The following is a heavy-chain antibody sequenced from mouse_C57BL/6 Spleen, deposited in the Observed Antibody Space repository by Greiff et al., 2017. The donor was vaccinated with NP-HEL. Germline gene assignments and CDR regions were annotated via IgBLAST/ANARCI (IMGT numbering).Heavy chain of an antibody. CDR1: GYTFTSYW. V-gene: IGHV1-69*01. D-gene: IGHD1-1*01. J-gene: IGHJ2*01. CDR3: ARSWGTVVATDYFDY. CDR2: IDPSDSYT. Sequence: QVQLKQPGAELVMPGASVKLSCKASGYTFTSYWMHWVKQRPGQGLEWIGEIDPSDSYTNYNQKFKGKSTLTVDKSSSTAYMQLSSLTSEDSAVYYCARSWGTVVATDYFDYWGQGTTLTVSS.